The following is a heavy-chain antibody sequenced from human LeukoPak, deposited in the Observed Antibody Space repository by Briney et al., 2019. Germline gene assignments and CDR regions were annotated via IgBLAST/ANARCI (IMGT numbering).Heavy chain of an antibody. CDR1: GGSISGYY. Sequence: SETLSLTCTVSGGSISGYYWSWIRQPPGKGLEWIGYIYYSGSTNYNPSLESRVTISVDTSKNQFSLRLSSVTAADTAVYYCARVSGYNYGSFDPWGLGTLVTVSS. J-gene: IGHJ5*02. CDR3: ARVSGYNYGSFDP. V-gene: IGHV4-59*01. CDR2: IYYSGST. D-gene: IGHD5-18*01.